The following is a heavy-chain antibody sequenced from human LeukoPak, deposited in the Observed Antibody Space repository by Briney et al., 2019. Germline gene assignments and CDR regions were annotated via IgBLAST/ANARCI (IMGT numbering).Heavy chain of an antibody. CDR2: FSGSNNYT. Sequence: GETLRLSCAASGFTVSSNYMSWVRQAPGKGLEWVSAFSGSNNYTYYTDSVKGRFTISRDNSKNALYLQMNSLRAEDTAVYYCAKGIAAGPLYYFDSWGQGTLVTVSS. D-gene: IGHD6-13*01. V-gene: IGHV3-23*01. CDR1: GFTVSSNY. CDR3: AKGIAAGPLYYFDS. J-gene: IGHJ4*02.